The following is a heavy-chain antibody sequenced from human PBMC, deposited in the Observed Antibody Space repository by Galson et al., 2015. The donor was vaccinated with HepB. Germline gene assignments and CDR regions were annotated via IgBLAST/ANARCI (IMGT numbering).Heavy chain of an antibody. CDR3: ASTAAAGTGVDY. V-gene: IGHV4-59*08. Sequence: SETLSLTCTVSGGSISSYYWSWIRQPPGKGLEWIGYIYYSGSTNYNPPLKSRVTISVDTSKNQFSLKLSSVTAADTAVYYCASTAAAGTGVDYWGQGTLVTVSS. D-gene: IGHD6-13*01. CDR2: IYYSGST. J-gene: IGHJ4*02. CDR1: GGSISSYY.